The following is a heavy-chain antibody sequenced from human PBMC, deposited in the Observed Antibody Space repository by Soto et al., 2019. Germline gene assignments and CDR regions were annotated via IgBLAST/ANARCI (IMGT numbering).Heavy chain of an antibody. CDR2: LDQDGSER. CDR3: VCGGNFFVY. D-gene: IGHD3-16*01. V-gene: IGHV3-7*01. CDR1: GFTFSKYW. Sequence: EVQLVESGGGLVQPGGSLRLSCAASGFTFSKYWMTWVRRPPGKGLEWVANLDQDGSERYYVDSVRGRCTIATDNAKNSLYLQMNSLRAEDTAVYYCVCGGNFFVYWGQGTLVTVSP. J-gene: IGHJ4*02.